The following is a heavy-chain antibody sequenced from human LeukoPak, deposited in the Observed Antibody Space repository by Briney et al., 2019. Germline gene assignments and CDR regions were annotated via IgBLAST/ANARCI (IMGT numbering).Heavy chain of an antibody. CDR1: GFTFSSEA. CDR3: TKVRSGSSNWALRVFDY. J-gene: IGHJ4*02. V-gene: IGHV3-23*01. D-gene: IGHD6-13*01. CDR2: ISPAGGTT. Sequence: GGSLRLSCSVSGFTFSSEAMGWVRQLPGGGLEWVSTISPAGGTTCYAESMKGRFTISRDNPKSTLYLQMNSLRVEDTAIYYCTKVRSGSSNWALRVFDYWGQGALVAVSS.